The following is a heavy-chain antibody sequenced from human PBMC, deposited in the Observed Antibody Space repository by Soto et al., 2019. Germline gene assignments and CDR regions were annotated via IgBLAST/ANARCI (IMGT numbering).Heavy chain of an antibody. V-gene: IGHV1-18*01. Sequence: QVQLAQSGAEVKKPGQQVTVSCKASVNTFSGIETTWCGQAPGQGREWVGWISVHNGYTKYATELQGRVTMTTDTSTSTAYMELRSLRSDDSAVYFCARLEHNFGPHDYWGQGTLVTVTS. CDR3: ARLEHNFGPHDY. CDR2: ISVHNGYT. D-gene: IGHD1-1*01. CDR1: VNTFSGI. J-gene: IGHJ4*02.